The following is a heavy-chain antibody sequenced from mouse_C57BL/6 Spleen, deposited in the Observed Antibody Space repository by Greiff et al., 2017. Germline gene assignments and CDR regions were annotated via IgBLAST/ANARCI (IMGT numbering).Heavy chain of an antibody. CDR2: IDPEDGET. CDR1: GFNFKDYY. Sequence: VQLQQPGAELVKPGASVKLSCTASGFNFKDYYMHWVKQRTEQGLEWIGRIDPEDGETKYAPKFQGKATLTADTSSNTAYLQLSSLTSEDTAVYYCARNYYGSSSWYFDVWGTGTTVTVSS. D-gene: IGHD1-1*01. CDR3: ARNYYGSSSWYFDV. J-gene: IGHJ1*03. V-gene: IGHV14-2*01.